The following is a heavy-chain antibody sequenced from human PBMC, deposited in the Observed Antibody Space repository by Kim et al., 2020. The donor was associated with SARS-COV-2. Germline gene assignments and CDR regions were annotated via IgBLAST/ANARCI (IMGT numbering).Heavy chain of an antibody. CDR1: GFTFSSYA. CDR3: AKDRPIYSSSWYVFDY. D-gene: IGHD6-13*01. J-gene: IGHJ4*02. CDR2: ISGSGGST. Sequence: GGSLRLSCAASGFTFSSYAMSWVRQAPGKGLEWVSAISGSGGSTYYADSVKGRFTISRDNSKNTLYLQMNSLRAEDTAVYYCAKDRPIYSSSWYVFDYWGQGTLVTVSS. V-gene: IGHV3-23*01.